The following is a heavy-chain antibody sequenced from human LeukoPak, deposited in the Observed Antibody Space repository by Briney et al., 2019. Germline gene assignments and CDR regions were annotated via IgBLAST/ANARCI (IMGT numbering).Heavy chain of an antibody. D-gene: IGHD3-22*01. Sequence: SETLSLTCTVSGGSISSGDYYWSWIRQPPGKGLEWIGYIYYSGSTYYNPSLKSRVTISVDTSKNQFSLKLSSVTAADTAVYYCARDIYDSSGHDAFDIWGQGTMVTVSS. J-gene: IGHJ3*02. CDR2: IYYSGST. CDR1: GGSISSGDYY. V-gene: IGHV4-30-4*08. CDR3: ARDIYDSSGHDAFDI.